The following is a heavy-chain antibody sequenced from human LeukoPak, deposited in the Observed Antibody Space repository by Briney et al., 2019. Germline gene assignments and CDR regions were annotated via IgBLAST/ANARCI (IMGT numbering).Heavy chain of an antibody. Sequence: SETLSLTCTVSGGTISFYHWTWIRQPPGKGLEWIGYIYYSGSTNYNPSLTSRVTISIDTPKNQFSLKLSSVTAADTAVYYCARHDGRSGYYSYFDYWGQGTLVTVSS. CDR1: GGTISFYH. D-gene: IGHD3-22*01. CDR2: IYYSGST. CDR3: ARHDGRSGYYSYFDY. V-gene: IGHV4-59*08. J-gene: IGHJ4*02.